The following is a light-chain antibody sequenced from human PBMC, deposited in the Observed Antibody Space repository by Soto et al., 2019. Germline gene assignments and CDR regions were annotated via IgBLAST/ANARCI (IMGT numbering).Light chain of an antibody. J-gene: IGKJ1*01. CDR2: KAS. CDR3: KQYNSYPWT. V-gene: IGKV1-5*03. Sequence: DIQMTQSPSTLSASVGDRVTITCRASQSISSWLAWYQQKPGKAPKLLIYKASSLESGVPSRFSGSGSGTEFNLTISRLKPDDFATYYCKQYNSYPWTFGQGTKVDIK. CDR1: QSISSW.